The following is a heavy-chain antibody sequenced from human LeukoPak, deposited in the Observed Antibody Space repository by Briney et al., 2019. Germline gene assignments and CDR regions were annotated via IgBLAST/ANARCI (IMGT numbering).Heavy chain of an antibody. J-gene: IGHJ6*02. CDR2: ISSGSTI. D-gene: IGHD4-11*01. Sequence: PGGSLRLSCAASGFTFSSYEMNWVRQAPGKGLEWVSYISSGSTIYYADSVKGRFTISRDNAKNSLYLQMNSLRAEDTAVYYCARGMGYSNYVFYYYGMDVWGQGTTVTVSS. CDR3: ARGMGYSNYVFYYYGMDV. CDR1: GFTFSSYE. V-gene: IGHV3-48*03.